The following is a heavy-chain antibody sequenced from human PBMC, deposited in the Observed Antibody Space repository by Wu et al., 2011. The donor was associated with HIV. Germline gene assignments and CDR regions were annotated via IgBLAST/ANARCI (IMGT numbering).Heavy chain of an antibody. V-gene: IGHV1-69*05. Sequence: QVQLMQSGAEVKKPGSSVKVSCKPSGGTFSSYAVSWVRQAPGQGLEYMGGIIPIFGTSNYPQKFQGRVTITFHESSNTAYMELSSLISEDTAVYYCAIWGGTGWGPADYWGQGTLVTVSS. CDR3: AIWGGTGWGPADY. J-gene: IGHJ4*02. D-gene: IGHD3-16*01. CDR1: GGTFSSYA. CDR2: IIPIFGTS.